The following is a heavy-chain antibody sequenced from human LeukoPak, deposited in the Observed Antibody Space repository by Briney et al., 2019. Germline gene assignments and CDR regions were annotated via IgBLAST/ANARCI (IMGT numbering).Heavy chain of an antibody. CDR2: IYSGGST. J-gene: IGHJ4*02. D-gene: IGHD3-3*01. Sequence: GGSLRLSCAASGFTVSSNYMSWVRQAPGKGLEWVSVIYSGGSTYYADSVKGRFTISRDNSKNTLYLQMNSLRAEDTAVYYCARRAIFGVVIVHVPFDYWGQGTLVTVSS. V-gene: IGHV3-66*01. CDR1: GFTVSSNY. CDR3: ARRAIFGVVIVHVPFDY.